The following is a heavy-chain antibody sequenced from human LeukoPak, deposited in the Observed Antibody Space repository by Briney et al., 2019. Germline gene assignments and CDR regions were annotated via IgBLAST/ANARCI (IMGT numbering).Heavy chain of an antibody. CDR2: ISYHGNFK. CDR3: AKDVYHSVTMVRGLNYGMDV. Sequence: GGSLRLSCAASGFTFSDYGRHWVRQAPGNGRERGAVISYHGNFKYYADSVKGRFTISRDNSNNTVYLQMHGLRGEDTAVYYCAKDVYHSVTMVRGLNYGMDVWGQGTTVTVS. V-gene: IGHV3-30*18. CDR1: GFTFSDYG. J-gene: IGHJ6*02. D-gene: IGHD3-10*01.